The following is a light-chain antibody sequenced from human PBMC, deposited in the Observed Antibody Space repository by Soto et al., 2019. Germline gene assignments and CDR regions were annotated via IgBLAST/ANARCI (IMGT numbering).Light chain of an antibody. Sequence: IVMWQSPVTLSVSTLEIATLYCRASQSVSSNLAWYQQKPGQAPRLLIYGASNRATGIPDRFSGSGSGTDFTLTISRLEPEDFATYYCQQRSHRPRTFGQGTKVDI. CDR1: QSVSSN. CDR3: QQRSHRPRT. CDR2: GAS. V-gene: IGKV3-11*01. J-gene: IGKJ1*01.